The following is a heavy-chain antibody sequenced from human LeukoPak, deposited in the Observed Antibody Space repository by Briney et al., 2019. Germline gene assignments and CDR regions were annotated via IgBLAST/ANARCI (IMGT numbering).Heavy chain of an antibody. D-gene: IGHD3-9*01. J-gene: IGHJ5*02. CDR3: ARVVGGIRYFDWYNWFDP. CDR2: NRRSNSYT. CDR1: GFTFSDYY. V-gene: IGHV3-11*05. Sequence: GGSLRLSCAASGFTFSDYYMIWIRQAPGKGQEWVSYNRRSNSYTNYADSVKCHFTLSRYNAKNSLYLKMNSLRAEDTAVYYCARVVGGIRYFDWYNWFDPWGQGTLVTVSS.